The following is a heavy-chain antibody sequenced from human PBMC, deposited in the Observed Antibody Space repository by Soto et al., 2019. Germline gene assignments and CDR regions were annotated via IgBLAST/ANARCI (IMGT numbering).Heavy chain of an antibody. Sequence: GASVKVSCKASGYTFTSYGISWVRQAPGQGLEWVGWISAYNGNTNYAQKLQGRVTMTTDTSTSTAYMELRSLRSDDTAVYYCARDREQQLVLGWFDPWGQGTLVTSPQ. CDR2: ISAYNGNT. CDR1: GYTFTSYG. D-gene: IGHD6-13*01. V-gene: IGHV1-18*04. CDR3: ARDREQQLVLGWFDP. J-gene: IGHJ5*02.